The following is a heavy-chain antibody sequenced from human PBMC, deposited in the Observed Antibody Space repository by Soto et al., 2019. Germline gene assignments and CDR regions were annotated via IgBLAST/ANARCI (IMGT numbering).Heavy chain of an antibody. D-gene: IGHD6-19*01. CDR2: IYYSGST. CDR1: GGSISSSSYY. Sequence: SETLSLTCTVSGGSISSSSYYWGWIRQPPGKGLEWIGSIYYSGSTYYNPSLKSRVTISVDTSKNQFSLKLSSVTAADTAVYYCARQEGAQWQSTATNTAFDIWGQGTMVTVSS. CDR3: ARQEGAQWQSTATNTAFDI. J-gene: IGHJ3*02. V-gene: IGHV4-39*01.